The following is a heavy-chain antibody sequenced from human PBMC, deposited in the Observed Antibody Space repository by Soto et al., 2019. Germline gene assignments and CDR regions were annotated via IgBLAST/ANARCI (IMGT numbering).Heavy chain of an antibody. V-gene: IGHV1-18*01. CDR1: GYTFTSYG. CDR3: AGDLGDSSGRRWFDP. Sequence: QVQLVQSGAEVKKPGASVKVSCKASGYTFTSYGISWVRQAPGQGLEWMGWISAYNGNTNYAQKLQGRVTMTTDTSTSTGDMALRGLRSDDTAVYDWAGDLGDSSGRRWFDPWGQGTLVTVSS. CDR2: ISAYNGNT. D-gene: IGHD6-19*01. J-gene: IGHJ5*02.